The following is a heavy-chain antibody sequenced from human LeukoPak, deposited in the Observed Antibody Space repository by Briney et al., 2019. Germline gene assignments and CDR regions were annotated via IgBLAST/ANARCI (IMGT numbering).Heavy chain of an antibody. CDR2: INHSGST. D-gene: IGHD3-22*01. Sequence: KPSETLSLTCAVYGGSFSGYYWSWIRQPPGKGLEWIGEINHSGSTNYNPSLKSRVTISVDTSKNQFSLKLSSVTAADTAVYYCARGFYYDSSGYFLSKYAPKNFDYRGQGTLVTVSS. CDR3: ARGFYYDSSGYFLSKYAPKNFDY. J-gene: IGHJ4*02. CDR1: GGSFSGYY. V-gene: IGHV4-34*01.